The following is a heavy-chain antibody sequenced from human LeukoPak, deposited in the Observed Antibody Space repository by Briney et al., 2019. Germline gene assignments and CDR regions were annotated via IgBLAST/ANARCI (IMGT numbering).Heavy chain of an antibody. D-gene: IGHD3-22*01. J-gene: IGHJ4*02. CDR3: ARDAYYYDSSGYLGVDY. CDR2: IYTSGST. Sequence: SETLSLTCSVSGDSITYFYWSWIRQPAGKGLEWIGRIYTSGSTNYNPSLKSRVTMSVDTSKNQFSLKLSSVTAADTAVYYCARDAYYYDSSGYLGVDYWGQGTLVTVSS. V-gene: IGHV4-4*07. CDR1: GDSITYFY.